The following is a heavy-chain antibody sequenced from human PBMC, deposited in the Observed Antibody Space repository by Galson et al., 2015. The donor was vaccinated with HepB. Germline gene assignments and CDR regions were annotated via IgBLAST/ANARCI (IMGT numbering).Heavy chain of an antibody. CDR2: ISYDGSNK. Sequence: SLRLSCAASGFTFSSYGMHWVRQAPGKGLEWVAVISYDGSNKYYADSVKGRFTISRDNSKNTLYLQMNSLRAEDTAVYYCRAGYDSSGYYPDYWGQGTLVTVSS. CDR3: RAGYDSSGYYPDY. V-gene: IGHV3-30*03. D-gene: IGHD3-22*01. CDR1: GFTFSSYG. J-gene: IGHJ4*02.